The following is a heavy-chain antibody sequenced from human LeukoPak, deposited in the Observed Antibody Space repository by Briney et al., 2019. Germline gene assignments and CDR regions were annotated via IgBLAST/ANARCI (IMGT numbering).Heavy chain of an antibody. CDR1: GGSISSYY. V-gene: IGHV4-59*01. CDR2: IYYSGTT. D-gene: IGHD2-15*01. J-gene: IGHJ6*03. Sequence: SETLSLTCTVSGGSISSYYWSWIRQPPGKGLEWIGYIYYSGTTNYNPSLKSRVTISVDTSKNQFSLKVSSVTAADTAVYYCARVDIVVVVAATGKYYYYYMDVWGKGTTVTVSS. CDR3: ARVDIVVVVAATGKYYYYYMDV.